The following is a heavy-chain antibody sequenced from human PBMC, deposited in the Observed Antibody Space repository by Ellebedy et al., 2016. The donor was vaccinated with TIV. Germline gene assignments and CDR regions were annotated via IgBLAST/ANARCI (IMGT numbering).Heavy chain of an antibody. J-gene: IGHJ4*02. CDR1: GFIFSTYA. V-gene: IGHV3-23*01. CDR3: ARRKGDGAYVYYFDY. Sequence: GESLKISXAASGFIFSTYAMSWVRQATGKGLEWVSGVSGNGGSTYYTDSVKGRFTVSRDNSKSTLFLQMNSLRAEDTAVYNCARRKGDGAYVYYFDYWGQGTLVTVSS. D-gene: IGHD4-17*01. CDR2: VSGNGGST.